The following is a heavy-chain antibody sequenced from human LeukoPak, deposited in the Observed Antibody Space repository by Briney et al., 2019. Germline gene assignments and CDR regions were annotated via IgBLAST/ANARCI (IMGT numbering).Heavy chain of an antibody. CDR3: ARGVNSSWSPGRPHPNFDY. V-gene: IGHV4-30-2*01. J-gene: IGHJ4*02. Sequence: PSETLSLTCTVSGGSISSGGYHWNWIRQPPGKGLEWIGYIYHSGGTYYNPSLKSRVTMSVDRSRNQFSLKLSSVTAADTAVYFCARGVNSSWSPGRPHPNFDYWGQGTLVTVSS. CDR1: GGSISSGGYH. CDR2: IYHSGGT. D-gene: IGHD6-13*01.